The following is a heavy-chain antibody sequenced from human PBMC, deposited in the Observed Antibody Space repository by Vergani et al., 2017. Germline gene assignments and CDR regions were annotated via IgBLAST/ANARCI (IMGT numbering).Heavy chain of an antibody. CDR2: ISAYNGNT. J-gene: IGHJ6*03. D-gene: IGHD2-15*01. Sequence: QVQLVQSGAEVKKPGSSVKVSCKASGGTFSSYAISWVRQAPGQGLEWMGWISAYNGNTNYAQKLQGRVTMTTDTSTSTAYMELRSLRSDDTAVYYCAGGNWWGNYYYYYMDVWGKGTTVTVSS. V-gene: IGHV1-18*01. CDR1: GGTFSSYA. CDR3: AGGNWWGNYYYYYMDV.